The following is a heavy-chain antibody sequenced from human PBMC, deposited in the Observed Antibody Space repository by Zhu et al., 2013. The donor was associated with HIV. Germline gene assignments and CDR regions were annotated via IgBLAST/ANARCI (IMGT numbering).Heavy chain of an antibody. Sequence: QVQLVQSGAEVKKPGASVKVSCKASGYTFTTYYIHWVRQAPGQGLEWMGIIYPSGGNTKYAQNFQGRVTLTRDTSTSIDYMELSSLRSEDTAVYFCAIVYTSDSVPKNWGQGTLVIVSS. V-gene: IGHV1-46*01. D-gene: IGHD3-16*01. J-gene: IGHJ4*02. CDR1: GYTFTTYY. CDR3: AIVYTSDSVPKN. CDR2: IYPSGGNT.